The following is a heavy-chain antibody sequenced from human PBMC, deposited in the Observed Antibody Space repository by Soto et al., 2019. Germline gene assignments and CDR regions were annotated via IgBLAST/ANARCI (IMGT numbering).Heavy chain of an antibody. CDR2: IESKTDGGTT. D-gene: IGHD1-1*01. Sequence: GGSLGLSCAASGFTFSNAWMNWVRQAPGKGLEWVGRIESKTDGGTTDYAAPVKGRFTISRDDSKNTLYLQMNSLKTEDTAVYYCTTTSGNDRFYYYYGMDVWGQGTTVTVSS. CDR3: TTTSGNDRFYYYYGMDV. CDR1: GFTFSNAW. V-gene: IGHV3-15*07. J-gene: IGHJ6*02.